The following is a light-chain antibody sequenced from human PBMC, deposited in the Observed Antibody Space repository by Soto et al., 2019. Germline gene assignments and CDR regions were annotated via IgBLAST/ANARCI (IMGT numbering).Light chain of an antibody. Sequence: EIVLTQSPGTLSLSAGERATLSCRASQSVASNYLAWYQQTPGQTPRLLIYGASSRATGIPDRFSGSGSGTDFTLTISSLEPEDFAVYYCQQYGISPPYTFGQGTKLEI. CDR1: QSVASNY. CDR3: QQYGISPPYT. V-gene: IGKV3-20*01. J-gene: IGKJ2*01. CDR2: GAS.